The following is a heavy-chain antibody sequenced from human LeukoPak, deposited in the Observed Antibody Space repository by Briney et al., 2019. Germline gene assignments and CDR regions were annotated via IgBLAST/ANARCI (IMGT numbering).Heavy chain of an antibody. Sequence: ASVKVSCKASGYTFTGYYMHWVRQAPGQGLEWMGCINPNSGGTNYAQKFQGRVTMTRDTSISTAYMELSRLRSDDTAVYYCARLGTMIAEYYFDYWGQGTLVTVSP. CDR1: GYTFTGYY. D-gene: IGHD3-22*01. V-gene: IGHV1-2*02. CDR3: ARLGTMIAEYYFDY. J-gene: IGHJ4*02. CDR2: INPNSGGT.